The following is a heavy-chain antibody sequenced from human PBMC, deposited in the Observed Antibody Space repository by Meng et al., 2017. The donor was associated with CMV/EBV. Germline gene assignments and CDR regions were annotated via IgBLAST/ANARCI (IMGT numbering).Heavy chain of an antibody. CDR1: GYTFTSYY. V-gene: IGHV1-46*01. CDR2: INPSGGST. Sequence: QVQLVQSGAEVKKPGASVKVSCKASGYTFTSYYMHWVRQAPGQGLEWMGIINPSGGSTSYAQKFQGRVTMTRDTSTSTVYMELSSLRSGDTAVYYCARDPHSGWLDYWGQGTLVTVSS. D-gene: IGHD6-19*01. J-gene: IGHJ4*02. CDR3: ARDPHSGWLDY.